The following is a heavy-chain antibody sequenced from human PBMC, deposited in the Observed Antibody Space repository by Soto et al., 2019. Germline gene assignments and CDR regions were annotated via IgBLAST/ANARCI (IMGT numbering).Heavy chain of an antibody. Sequence: GASVKVSCKAIGYSFTSHYMHWVRQAPGQGLEWMGTIYPGGVNIGYAQKFKGRVTMTKDTSTSTVYMELNSLTSEDTAVYYCARDQSGHALVWWFAPGGQGPRVPVPS. CDR1: GYSFTSHY. CDR3: ARDQSGHALVWWFAP. V-gene: IGHV1-46*03. J-gene: IGHJ5*02. D-gene: IGHD5-12*01. CDR2: IYPGGVNI.